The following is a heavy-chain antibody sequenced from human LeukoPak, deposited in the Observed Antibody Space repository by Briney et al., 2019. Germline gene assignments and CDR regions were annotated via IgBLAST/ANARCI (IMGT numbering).Heavy chain of an antibody. CDR1: GGSISSGSYY. D-gene: IGHD5-18*01. J-gene: IGHJ6*02. CDR2: IYTSGST. Sequence: SETLSLTCTVSGGSISSGSYYWSWIRQPAGKGLEWIGRIYTSGSTNYNPSLKSRVTISVDTSKNQFSLKLSSVTAADTAVYYCARDADTAMATSIYGMDVWSQGTTVTVSS. V-gene: IGHV4-61*02. CDR3: ARDADTAMATSIYGMDV.